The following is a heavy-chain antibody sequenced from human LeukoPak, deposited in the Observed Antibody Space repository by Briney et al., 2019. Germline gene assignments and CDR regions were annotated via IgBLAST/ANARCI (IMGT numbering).Heavy chain of an antibody. CDR2: IYYSGSS. D-gene: IGHD5-18*01. CDR1: GYSIRNGYY. CDR3: ARLWGHSYGYSDY. Sequence: SETLSLTCAVSGYSIRNGYYWGWIRQPPGKGLEWIGSIYYSGSSYYSPSLRSRVTISVDMSKNHFSLKVSSVTAADTAVYYCARLWGHSYGYSDYWGQGTLVTVSS. J-gene: IGHJ4*02. V-gene: IGHV4-38-2*01.